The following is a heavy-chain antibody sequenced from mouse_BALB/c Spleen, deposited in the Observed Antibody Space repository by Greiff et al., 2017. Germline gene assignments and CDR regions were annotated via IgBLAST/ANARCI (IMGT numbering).Heavy chain of an antibody. CDR1: GFSLTGYG. CDR2: IWGDGST. V-gene: IGHV2-6-7*01. J-gene: IGHJ4*01. CDR3: ARGWGSSYEGLYYAMDY. Sequence: VQLKESGPGLVAPSQSLSITCTVSGFSLTGYGVNWVRQPPGKGLEWLGMIWGDGSTDYNSALKSRLSISKDNSKSQVFLKMNSLQTDDTARYYCARGWGSSYEGLYYAMDYWGQGTSVTVSS. D-gene: IGHD1-1*01.